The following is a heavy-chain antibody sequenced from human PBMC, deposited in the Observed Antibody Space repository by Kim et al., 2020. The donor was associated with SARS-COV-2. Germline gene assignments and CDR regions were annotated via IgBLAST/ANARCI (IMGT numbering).Heavy chain of an antibody. D-gene: IGHD6-13*01. CDR2: IGGIDGAI. V-gene: IGHV3-23*01. CDR1: GFDFGIYA. CDR3: ARRPGTAARGTAHFDP. Sequence: GGSLRLSCAASGFDFGIYAMSWVRQAPGKGLEWVSTIGGIDGAIFCAGSVKGRFTISRDNSKNTLYLQMTNLRTEDTAMYYCARRPGTAARGTAHFDPWGQGTLVTVSS. J-gene: IGHJ5*02.